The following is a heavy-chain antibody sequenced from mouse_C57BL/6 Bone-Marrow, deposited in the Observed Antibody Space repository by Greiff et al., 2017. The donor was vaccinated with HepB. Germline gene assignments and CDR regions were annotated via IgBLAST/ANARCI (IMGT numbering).Heavy chain of an antibody. Sequence: EVKVVESGGGLVKPGGSLKLSCAASGFTFSDYGMHWVRQAPEKGLEWVAYISSGSSTIYYADTVKGRFTISRDNAKNTLFLQMTSLRSEDTAMYYCARRYYGSPAWFAYWGQGTLVTVSA. CDR1: GFTFSDYG. CDR3: ARRYYGSPAWFAY. J-gene: IGHJ3*01. D-gene: IGHD1-1*01. CDR2: ISSGSSTI. V-gene: IGHV5-17*01.